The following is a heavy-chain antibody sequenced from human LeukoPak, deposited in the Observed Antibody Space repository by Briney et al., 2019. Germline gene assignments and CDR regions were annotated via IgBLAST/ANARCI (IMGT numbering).Heavy chain of an antibody. Sequence: PSETLSLTCTVSGGSISSYYWSWIRRPPGKGLEWIGYIYYSGSTNYNPSLKSRVTISVDTSKNQFSLKLSSVTAADTAVYYCAREATTVTGNWFDPWGQGTLVTVSS. CDR3: AREATTVTGNWFDP. J-gene: IGHJ5*02. V-gene: IGHV4-59*01. CDR1: GGSISSYY. CDR2: IYYSGST. D-gene: IGHD4-11*01.